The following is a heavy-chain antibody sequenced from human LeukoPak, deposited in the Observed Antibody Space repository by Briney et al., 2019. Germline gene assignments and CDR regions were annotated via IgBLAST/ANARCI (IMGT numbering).Heavy chain of an antibody. CDR1: GFTFSSYW. CDR2: IKQDGSEK. J-gene: IGHJ3*02. V-gene: IGHV3-7*01. Sequence: GGSLRLSCAASGFTFSSYWMSWVRQAPGKGLEWVANIKQDGSEKYYVDSVKGRFTISRDNAKNSLYLQMNSLRAEDTAVYYCARGPPYYYGPWDAFDIWGQGTMVTVSS. D-gene: IGHD3-10*01. CDR3: ARGPPYYYGPWDAFDI.